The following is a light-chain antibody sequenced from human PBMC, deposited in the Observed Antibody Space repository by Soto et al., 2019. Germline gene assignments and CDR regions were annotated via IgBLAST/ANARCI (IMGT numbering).Light chain of an antibody. Sequence: EIVMTQSPATLSVSPGERATLSCRASQSVRSNLAWYQQKPGQAPRLLIYGASSRETGIRVRFSGSGSGTEFTLTISSLQSEDFAVYYCQQYNNWPLTFGQGTRLEIK. CDR1: QSVRSN. CDR3: QQYNNWPLT. J-gene: IGKJ5*01. CDR2: GAS. V-gene: IGKV3-15*01.